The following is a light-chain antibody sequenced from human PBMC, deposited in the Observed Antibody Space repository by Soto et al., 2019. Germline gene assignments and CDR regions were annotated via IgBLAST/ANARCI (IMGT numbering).Light chain of an antibody. CDR1: QSISSW. Sequence: DIQMTQSPSTLSASVGDRVTITCRASQSISSWLAWYQQKPGKAPKLLIYDASSLESGVPSRFSGSGSGTEFTLTISSLQPDDFATDYCQQYNSYSRTFGQGTKVGIK. CDR2: DAS. V-gene: IGKV1-5*01. J-gene: IGKJ1*01. CDR3: QQYNSYSRT.